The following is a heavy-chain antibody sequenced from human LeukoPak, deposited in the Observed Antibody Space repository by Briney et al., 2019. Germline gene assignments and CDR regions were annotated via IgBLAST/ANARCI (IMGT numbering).Heavy chain of an antibody. J-gene: IGHJ4*02. CDR2: INYSGST. CDR1: DGSISSYDYS. V-gene: IGHV4-39*02. Sequence: SETLSLTCSVSDGSISSYDYSWGWIRQPPGKGLEWIVNINYSGSTYYNPSLKSRVTISLDTSMKQFSLKLRSVTAADTAVYYCARDGGRLLRRTFYFESWGQGTLVTVSS. D-gene: IGHD6-25*01. CDR3: ARDGGRLLRRTFYFES.